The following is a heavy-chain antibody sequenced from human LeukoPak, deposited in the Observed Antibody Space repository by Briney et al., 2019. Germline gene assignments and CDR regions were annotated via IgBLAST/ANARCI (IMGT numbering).Heavy chain of an antibody. CDR3: ATGYSSGWYEGFDY. D-gene: IGHD6-19*01. Sequence: PGGSLRLSCAASGITFSDHYTSWIRKAPGKGLECVSYISSSGSTKYYAHSVKGRFTISRDNAKNSLYLQMNSLRAEDTAVYYCATGYSSGWYEGFDYWGQGTLVTVSS. J-gene: IGHJ4*02. V-gene: IGHV3-11*01. CDR2: ISSSGSTK. CDR1: GITFSDHY.